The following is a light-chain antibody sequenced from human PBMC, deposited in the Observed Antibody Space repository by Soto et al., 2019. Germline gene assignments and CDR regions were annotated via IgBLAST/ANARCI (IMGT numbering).Light chain of an antibody. Sequence: EIVMTQSPATLSVSPGGRATLSCRASQSISDTLAWYQQKPGQAPRLLIHGASTRATGFPGRFSGSGSGTDFTLTISSLQSEDFAVYYCQQYNNWPWTFGQGTKVEI. J-gene: IGKJ1*01. CDR2: GAS. CDR1: QSISDT. V-gene: IGKV3-15*01. CDR3: QQYNNWPWT.